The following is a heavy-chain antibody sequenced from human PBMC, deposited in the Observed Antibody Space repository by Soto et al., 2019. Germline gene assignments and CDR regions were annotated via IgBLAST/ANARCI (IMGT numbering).Heavy chain of an antibody. V-gene: IGHV1-18*01. CDR3: ARRQLDSVTSPPHCYSYMDV. D-gene: IGHD1-1*01. J-gene: IGHJ6*03. CDR1: GYTYPSYG. CDR2: ISAYNGDT. Sequence: QAQLVQSGAEVKKPGASVKVSCKASGYTYPSYGISWVRQAPGQGLEWLGWISAYNGDTKYAQKFQGRLTLTTDTAAATAYMELRSLRSDDTAVYYCARRQLDSVTSPPHCYSYMDVWGKGNTVAVSS.